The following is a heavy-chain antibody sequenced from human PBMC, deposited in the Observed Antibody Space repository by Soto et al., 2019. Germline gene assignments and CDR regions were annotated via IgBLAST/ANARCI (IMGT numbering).Heavy chain of an antibody. J-gene: IGHJ4*02. CDR3: VRNLVGASYSTFDY. V-gene: IGHV1-69*01. CDR2: IIPIFGTA. CDR1: GGTFSIYA. D-gene: IGHD1-26*01. Sequence: QVQLVQSGAEVKKPGSSVKVSCKASGGTFSIYAISWVRQAPGQGLEWMGGIIPIFGTANYAQKFQGRVTMTADASTSTAYMEMSSLRSEDTAVYYCVRNLVGASYSTFDYWGQGTVVTVSS.